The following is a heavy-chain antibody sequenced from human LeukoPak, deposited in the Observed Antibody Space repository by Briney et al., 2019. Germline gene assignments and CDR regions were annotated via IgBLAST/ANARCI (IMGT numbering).Heavy chain of an antibody. V-gene: IGHV4-59*01. D-gene: IGHD3-9*01. CDR2: IYYSGST. CDR1: GCSISSYY. CDR3: ARAHYDILTGPNDAFDI. Sequence: TSETLSLTCTVSGCSISSYYWSWIRQPPGKGLEWIGYIYYSGSTNYNPSLKSRVTISVDTSKNQFSLKLSSVTAADTAVYYCARAHYDILTGPNDAFDIWGQGTMVTVSS. J-gene: IGHJ3*02.